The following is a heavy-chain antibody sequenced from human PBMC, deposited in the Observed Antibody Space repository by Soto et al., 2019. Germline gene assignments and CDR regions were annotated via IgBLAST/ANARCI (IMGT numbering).Heavy chain of an antibody. CDR2: IVPIVDAS. J-gene: IGHJ4*02. CDR1: GGTFSSYA. V-gene: IGHV1-69*12. CDR3: LRVVAIPGSPDN. Sequence: QVQVVQSGAEVRQPASSVKVSCKTSGGTFSSYAISWVRQAPGQGLEWMGGIVPIVDASTYAQKFQGSVTITADESTSTVYMELSSLRSDDTAVYYCLRVVAIPGSPDNWGQGTLVTLSS. D-gene: IGHD5-12*01.